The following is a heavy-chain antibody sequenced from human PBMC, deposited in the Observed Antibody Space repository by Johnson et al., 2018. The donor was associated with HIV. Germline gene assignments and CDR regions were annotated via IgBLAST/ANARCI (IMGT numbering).Heavy chain of an antibody. J-gene: IGHJ3*02. Sequence: VQLVESGGGLVQPGGSLRLSCAASGFTFSSYGMSWVRQAPGKGLEWVSAMSGSDTTFYADSVKGRFTVSRDNFNNALYLQMNTLRAEDTAVYYCARLTGDEAFDIWGQGTMVIVSS. CDR1: GFTFSSYG. V-gene: IGHV3-23*04. CDR2: MSGSDTT. D-gene: IGHD7-27*01. CDR3: ARLTGDEAFDI.